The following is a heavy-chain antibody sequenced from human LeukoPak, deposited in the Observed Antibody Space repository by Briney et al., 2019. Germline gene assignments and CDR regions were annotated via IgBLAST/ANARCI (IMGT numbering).Heavy chain of an antibody. CDR3: ARGYYYDSSGYYPSGWFDP. V-gene: IGHV1-8*03. Sequence: ASVKVSCKASGYTFTSYDINWVRQATGQGLEWMGWMNPNSGNTGYAQKFQGRVTITRDTSISTAHMELSSLRSEDTAVYYCARGYYYDSSGYYPSGWFDPWGQGTLVTVSS. CDR1: GYTFTSYD. D-gene: IGHD3-22*01. CDR2: MNPNSGNT. J-gene: IGHJ5*02.